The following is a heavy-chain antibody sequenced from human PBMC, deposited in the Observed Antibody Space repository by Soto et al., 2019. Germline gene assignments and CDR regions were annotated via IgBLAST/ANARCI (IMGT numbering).Heavy chain of an antibody. J-gene: IGHJ4*02. Sequence: EVQLVESGGGLVQPGGSLRLSCAASGFTFSDYWMSWVRQAPGKGLECVANIKTDGSEKYYVDPVKGRFTISRDNAENSLYLQMNSLRAKDTAVYYCASSMGRGGNDYWGQGTLVAVSS. V-gene: IGHV3-7*05. D-gene: IGHD3-10*01. CDR3: ASSMGRGGNDY. CDR2: IKTDGSEK. CDR1: GFTFSDYW.